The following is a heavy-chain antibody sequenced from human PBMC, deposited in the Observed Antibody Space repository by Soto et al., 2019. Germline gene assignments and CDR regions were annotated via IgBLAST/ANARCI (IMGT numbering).Heavy chain of an antibody. D-gene: IGHD5-12*01. CDR3: AKDLRLRVLTLRFDY. Sequence: EVQLLESGGGLAQPGGSLRLSCAASGFTFSSYAMSWVRQAPGKGLEWVSAISGSGGSTYYADSVKGRFTISRDNSKSTLYLQMNSLRAEDTAVYYCAKDLRLRVLTLRFDYWGQGTLVTVSS. J-gene: IGHJ4*02. CDR1: GFTFSSYA. V-gene: IGHV3-23*01. CDR2: ISGSGGST.